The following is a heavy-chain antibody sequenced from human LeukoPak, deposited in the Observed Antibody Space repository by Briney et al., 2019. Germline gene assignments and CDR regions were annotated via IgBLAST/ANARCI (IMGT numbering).Heavy chain of an antibody. CDR3: ARDGIPVSLNNYIDY. Sequence: PGGSLRLSCAASDFSFTTYAMSWVRQAPGKGLEWVSCISGGGTITYYADSVKGRFTISRDNSKNTLYLQMNSLRAEDTAVYYCARDGIPVSLNNYIDYWGQGTLVSVSS. CDR2: ISGGGTIT. V-gene: IGHV3-23*01. D-gene: IGHD3-16*02. CDR1: DFSFTTYA. J-gene: IGHJ4*02.